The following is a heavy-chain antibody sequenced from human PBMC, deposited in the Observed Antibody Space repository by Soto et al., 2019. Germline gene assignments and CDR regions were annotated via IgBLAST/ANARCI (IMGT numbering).Heavy chain of an antibody. CDR3: ARARMDSSVGRLDP. CDR1: GGSISSYY. CDR2: IYYSGST. V-gene: IGHV4-59*01. Sequence: QVQLQESGPGLVKPSETLSLTCTVSGGSISSYYWSWIRQPPGKGLEWIGYIYYSGSTNYNPSLKSRVTISVDTSKNQFSLKLSSVTAADTAVYYCARARMDSSVGRLDPWGQGTLVTVSS. J-gene: IGHJ5*02. D-gene: IGHD6-19*01.